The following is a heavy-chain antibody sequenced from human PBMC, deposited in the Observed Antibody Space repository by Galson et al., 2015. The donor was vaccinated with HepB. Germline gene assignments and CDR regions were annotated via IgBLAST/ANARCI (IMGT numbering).Heavy chain of an antibody. D-gene: IGHD2-15*01. CDR3: AKGGGIFDF. Sequence: SLRLSCAASGFTFSNFAMTWVRQAPGKGLEWVSGISDSGDNTFYADSVKGRFTISRDNSKSTLSLQMNSLRAEDTAVYYCAKGGGIFDFRGQATLVTVSS. J-gene: IGHJ4*02. CDR2: ISDSGDNT. CDR1: GFTFSNFA. V-gene: IGHV3-23*01.